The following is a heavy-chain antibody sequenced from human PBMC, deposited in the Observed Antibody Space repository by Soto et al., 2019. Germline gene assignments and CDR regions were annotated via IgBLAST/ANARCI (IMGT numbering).Heavy chain of an antibody. V-gene: IGHV1-18*04. CDR2: ISAYNGNT. CDR3: ARDRRWIQMTWYEDYGMDV. J-gene: IGHJ6*02. CDR1: GYTFTSYG. Sequence: XSVKVCCKASGYTFTSYGIRWVRQAPGQGLEWMGWISAYNGNTNYAQKLQGRVTMTTDTSTSTAYMELRSLRSEDTAVYYCARDRRWIQMTWYEDYGMDVWGQGTTVTVSS. D-gene: IGHD5-18*01.